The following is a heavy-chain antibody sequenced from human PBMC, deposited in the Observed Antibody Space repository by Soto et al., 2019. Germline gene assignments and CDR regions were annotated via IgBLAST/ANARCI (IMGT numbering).Heavy chain of an antibody. CDR3: AQRLQRNDDNYFDAFHI. D-gene: IGHD1-1*01. CDR2: VYCDDDK. CDR1: GFSLTDSGVG. Sequence: QITLKESGPTLVKPTQTLTLTCTLSGFSLTDSGVGVGWMRQPPGKALEWLALVYCDDDKRYSPSLKNRLTITKDTSKKLVVLTMTNMDPVDTATYYCAQRLQRNDDNYFDAFHIWGKGTLVTVSA. V-gene: IGHV2-5*02. J-gene: IGHJ3*02.